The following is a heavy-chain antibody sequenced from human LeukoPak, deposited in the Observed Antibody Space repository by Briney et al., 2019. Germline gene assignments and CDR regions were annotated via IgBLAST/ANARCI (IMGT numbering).Heavy chain of an antibody. CDR3: ARIIPAH. CDR1: GFTFSSYS. J-gene: IGHJ3*01. CDR2: ISSSSSTI. D-gene: IGHD2-15*01. Sequence: GGSLRLSCAASGFTFSSYSMNWVRQAPGKGLEWVSYISSSSSTIYYADFVKGRFTISRDNAKNSLYLQMNSLRAEDTAVYYCARIIPAHWGQGTMVTVSS. V-gene: IGHV3-48*01.